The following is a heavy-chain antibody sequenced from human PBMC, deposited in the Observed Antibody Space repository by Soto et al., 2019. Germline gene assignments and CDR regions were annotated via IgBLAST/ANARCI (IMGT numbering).Heavy chain of an antibody. V-gene: IGHV4-59*01. CDR2: VYNSGST. D-gene: IGHD6-13*01. CDR1: GGSISSNY. CDR3: ARYRREAVAGYTLDN. Sequence: SETLSLTCTVSGGSISSNYWTWIRRPPGKGLEWIGYVYNSGSTNYNPSLKSRVTISEDTSKSQFSLKVNSMTAADTAVYYCARYRREAVAGYTLDNWGQGILVTVSS. J-gene: IGHJ4*02.